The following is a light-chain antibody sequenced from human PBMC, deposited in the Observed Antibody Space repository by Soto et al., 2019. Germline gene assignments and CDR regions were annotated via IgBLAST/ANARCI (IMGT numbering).Light chain of an antibody. CDR1: QGISSF. CDR3: QQYPSYPAS. V-gene: IGKV1-16*01. Sequence: DIQMTQSPSSLSASVGDRVTITCRASQGISSFLAWFQQKPGKAPKSLIYDASTLQSGVSSRFSGSGSDTHFTLPISSLQPEDFATYYCQQYPSYPASFGQGNKVEIK. CDR2: DAS. J-gene: IGKJ1*01.